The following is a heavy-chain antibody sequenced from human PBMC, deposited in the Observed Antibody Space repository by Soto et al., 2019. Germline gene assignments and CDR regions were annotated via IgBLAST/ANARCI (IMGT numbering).Heavy chain of an antibody. CDR1: GFTFSDHQ. CDR3: ARDLRQLLSHTYYYYYLDV. CDR2: IGSSGLSV. D-gene: IGHD2-2*01. J-gene: IGHJ6*03. V-gene: IGHV3-11*01. Sequence: QVHLVESGGGLVKPGGSLRLSCAASGFTFSDHQMSWIRQAPGKGLEWVSYIGSSGLSVYYDDSVKGRFTISRDNANNSLYLEMNSLRAEDSAVYYCARDLRQLLSHTYYYYYLDVWGKGTTVSVSS.